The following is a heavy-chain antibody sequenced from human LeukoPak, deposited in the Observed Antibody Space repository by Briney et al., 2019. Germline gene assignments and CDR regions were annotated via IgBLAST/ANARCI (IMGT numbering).Heavy chain of an antibody. D-gene: IGHD2-2*01. Sequence: AASVKVSCKASGYTFTGYYMDWVRQAPGQGLEWMGWINPNSGGTNYAQKFQGRVTMTRDTSISTAYMELSRLRSDDTAVYYCARAGCSSTSCYRRHYYYMDVWGKGTTVTVSS. J-gene: IGHJ6*03. CDR1: GYTFTGYY. V-gene: IGHV1-2*02. CDR3: ARAGCSSTSCYRRHYYYMDV. CDR2: INPNSGGT.